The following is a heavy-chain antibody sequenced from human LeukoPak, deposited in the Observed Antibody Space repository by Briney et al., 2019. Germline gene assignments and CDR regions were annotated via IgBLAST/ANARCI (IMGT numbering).Heavy chain of an antibody. V-gene: IGHV4-38-2*02. Sequence: SETLSLTCTVSGYSISNGYYWGWIRQPPGTGLEWIGYIYYSGSTNYNPSLKSRVTISVDTSKNQFSLKLSSVTAADTAVYYCARAPRGDYASSNIDYWGQGTLVTVSS. CDR2: IYYSGST. CDR1: GYSISNGYY. CDR3: ARAPRGDYASSNIDY. D-gene: IGHD4-17*01. J-gene: IGHJ4*02.